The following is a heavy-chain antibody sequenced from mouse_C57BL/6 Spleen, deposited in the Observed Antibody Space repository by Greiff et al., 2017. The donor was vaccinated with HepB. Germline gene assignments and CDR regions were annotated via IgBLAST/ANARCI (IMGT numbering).Heavy chain of an antibody. CDR2: IYPGDGDT. CDR1: GYAFSSYW. V-gene: IGHV1-80*01. Sequence: VQLQQSGAELVKPGASVKISCKASGYAFSSYWMNWVKQRPGKGLEWIGKIYPGDGDTNYNGKFKGKATLTEDKSSSTAYMQLSSLTSEDSAVYFGERDIAKNFAVWGTGTMVTVSS. J-gene: IGHJ1*03. CDR3: ERDIAKNFAV.